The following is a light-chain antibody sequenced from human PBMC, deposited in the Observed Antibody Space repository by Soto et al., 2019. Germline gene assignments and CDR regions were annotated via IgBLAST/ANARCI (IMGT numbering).Light chain of an antibody. CDR2: DAS. V-gene: IGKV3-15*01. J-gene: IGKJ1*01. CDR3: QQYNKGPVT. Sequence: EIVMTQSPATLSLSPGERATLSCRASQTIDNTLAWYQRKPGQAPRLLIYDASTRATGVPARFSGSGSGTDFTLTISSLQSEDFAVYYCQQYNKGPVTFGQGTKV. CDR1: QTIDNT.